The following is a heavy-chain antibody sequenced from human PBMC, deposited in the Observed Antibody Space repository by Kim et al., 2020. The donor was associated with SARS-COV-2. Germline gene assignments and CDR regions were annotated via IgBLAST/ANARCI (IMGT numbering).Heavy chain of an antibody. V-gene: IGHV1-69*13. CDR1: GGTFSSYA. CDR2: IIPIFGTA. CDR3: AALASVRAAALRGWFDP. D-gene: IGHD6-13*01. J-gene: IGHJ5*02. Sequence: SVKVSCKASGGTFSSYAISWVRQAPGQGLEWMGGIIPIFGTANYAQKFQGRVTITADESTSTAYMELSSLRSEDTAVYYCAALASVRAAALRGWFDPWGQGTLVTVSS.